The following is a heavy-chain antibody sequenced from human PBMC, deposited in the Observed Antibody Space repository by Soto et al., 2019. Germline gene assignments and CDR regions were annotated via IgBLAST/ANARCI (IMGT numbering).Heavy chain of an antibody. D-gene: IGHD3-16*01. CDR1: GDTFSNYT. CDR3: GRVKTDSENYGGDYYMDV. V-gene: IGHV1-69*02. J-gene: IGHJ6*03. Sequence: QVQLVQSGAEVKKPGSSVKVSCKASGDTFSNYTISWVRQAPGQGLEWMGRIIPIFGIANYAQEFQGRVTITAEKSTSTVYMELSSLRSEDTAVCYCGRVKTDSENYGGDYYMDVWGKGTTVTVSS. CDR2: IIPIFGIA.